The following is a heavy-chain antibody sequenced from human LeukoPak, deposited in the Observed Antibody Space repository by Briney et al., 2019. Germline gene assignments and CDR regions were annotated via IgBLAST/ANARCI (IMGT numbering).Heavy chain of an antibody. V-gene: IGHV3-7*01. J-gene: IGHJ4*02. D-gene: IGHD1-26*01. Sequence: GGSLRLSCAASGFTFSTYRMSWVRQAPGKGLEWVANIKQDGSEKHYVDSVKGRFTISRDNAKNSLYLQMNSLRAEDTAVYYCARRRYSGSSQHFDYWGQGTLVTVSS. CDR1: GFTFSTYR. CDR2: IKQDGSEK. CDR3: ARRRYSGSSQHFDY.